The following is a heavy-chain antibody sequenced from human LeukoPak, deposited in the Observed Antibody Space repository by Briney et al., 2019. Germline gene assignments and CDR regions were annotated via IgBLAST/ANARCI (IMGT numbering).Heavy chain of an antibody. CDR1: GGTFSSYA. CDR2: IIPIFGTA. J-gene: IGHJ4*02. CDR3: ARGARPGYYFDY. Sequence: ASVKVSCKASGGTFSSYAISWVRQAPGQGLEWMGGIIPIFGTANYAQKFQGRVTITADESTSTAYMELSSLRSEDTAVYYCARGARPGYYFDYWGQGTLVTVSS. V-gene: IGHV1-69*13. D-gene: IGHD5-12*01.